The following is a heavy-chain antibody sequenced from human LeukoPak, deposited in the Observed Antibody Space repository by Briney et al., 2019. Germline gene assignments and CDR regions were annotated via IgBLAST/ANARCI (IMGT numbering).Heavy chain of an antibody. D-gene: IGHD6-19*01. J-gene: IGHJ4*02. CDR3: AREEASIAVAGTVPNFDY. V-gene: IGHV4-34*01. CDR1: GGSFSGYY. Sequence: SEALSLTCAVYGGSFSGYYWSWIRQPPGKGLEWIGEINHSGSTNYNPSLKSRVTISVDTSKSQFSLKLSSVTAADTAVYYCAREEASIAVAGTVPNFDYWGQGTLVTVSS. CDR2: INHSGST.